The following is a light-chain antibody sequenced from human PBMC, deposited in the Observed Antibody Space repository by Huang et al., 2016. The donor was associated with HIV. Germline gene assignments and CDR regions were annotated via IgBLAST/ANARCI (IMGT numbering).Light chain of an antibody. CDR3: MQALQTPFS. Sequence: DIVMTQSPLSLPVTPGKPASISCRSSQSLLHSNVKHYLDWYLQKEGQSPQLLIYLGSNRASGVPDRFSGSGSDTDFKLNISRVEAEDAGGIYYCMQALQTPFSFGQGTKMEIK. J-gene: IGKJ1*01. CDR1: QSLLHSNVKHY. V-gene: IGKV2-28*01. CDR2: LGS.